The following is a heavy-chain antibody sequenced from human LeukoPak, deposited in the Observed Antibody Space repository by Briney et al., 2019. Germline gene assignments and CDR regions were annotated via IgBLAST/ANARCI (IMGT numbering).Heavy chain of an antibody. CDR1: GFTFSSYG. CDR3: ARDETTYAFDI. V-gene: IGHV3-33*01. J-gene: IGHJ3*02. CDR2: IWYDGSNK. Sequence: PGRSLRLSCAASGFTFSSYGMHWVRQAPGKGLEWVAVIWYDGSNKYYADSVKGRFTISRGNSKNTLYLQMNSLRAEDTAVYYCARDETTYAFDIWGQGTMVTVSS. D-gene: IGHD4-17*01.